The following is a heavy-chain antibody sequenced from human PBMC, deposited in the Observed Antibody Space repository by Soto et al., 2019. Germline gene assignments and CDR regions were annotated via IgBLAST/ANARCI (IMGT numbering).Heavy chain of an antibody. D-gene: IGHD4-17*01. J-gene: IGHJ4*02. Sequence: SVKVSCKASGFTFTSSAMQWVRQARGQRLEWIGWIVVGSGNTNYAQKFQERVTITRDMSTSTAYMELSSLRSEDTAVYYCAAVFGYGDHYFDYWGQGTLVTVSS. CDR3: AAVFGYGDHYFDY. CDR1: GFTFTSSA. V-gene: IGHV1-58*02. CDR2: IVVGSGNT.